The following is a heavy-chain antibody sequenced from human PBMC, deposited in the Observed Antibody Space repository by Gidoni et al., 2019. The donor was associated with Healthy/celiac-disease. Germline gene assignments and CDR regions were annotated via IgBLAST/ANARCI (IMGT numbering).Heavy chain of an antibody. J-gene: IGHJ4*02. CDR3: AKDLGAGSITMIVDY. Sequence: EVQLLESGGGLVQPGGSLRLSRAASGFTFSSYAMSWVRQAPGKGLEWVSAISGSGGSTYYADSVKGRFTISRDNSKNTLYLQMNSLRAEDTAVYYCAKDLGAGSITMIVDYWGQGTLVTVSS. D-gene: IGHD3-22*01. CDR1: GFTFSSYA. CDR2: ISGSGGST. V-gene: IGHV3-23*01.